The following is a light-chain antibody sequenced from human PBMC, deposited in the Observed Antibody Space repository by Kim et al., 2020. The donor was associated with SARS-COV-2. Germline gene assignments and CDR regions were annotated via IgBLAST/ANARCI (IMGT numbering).Light chain of an antibody. CDR2: AAS. Sequence: DIQMTQSPSSLSASVGDRVTITCRASQSITNYLNWYQQKPGKAPKLLIYAASSLQSGVPSRFSGSGSGTDFTLTISSLQPEDFATYYWQQSYTPPHTFGQGTKLEI. J-gene: IGKJ2*01. CDR3: QQSYTPPHT. V-gene: IGKV1-39*01. CDR1: QSITNY.